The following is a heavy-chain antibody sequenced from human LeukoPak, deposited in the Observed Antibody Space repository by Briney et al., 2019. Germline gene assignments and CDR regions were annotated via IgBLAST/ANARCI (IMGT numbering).Heavy chain of an antibody. D-gene: IGHD3-22*01. CDR1: GFTFSSYE. CDR3: AREPYYDSSVDY. CDR2: IYSGGST. J-gene: IGHJ4*02. Sequence: QPGGSLRLSCAASGFTFSSYEMNWVRQAPGKGLEWVSVIYSGGSTYYADSVKSRFTISRDNSKNTLYLQMNSLRAEDTAVYYCAREPYYDSSVDYWGQGTLVTVSS. V-gene: IGHV3-66*02.